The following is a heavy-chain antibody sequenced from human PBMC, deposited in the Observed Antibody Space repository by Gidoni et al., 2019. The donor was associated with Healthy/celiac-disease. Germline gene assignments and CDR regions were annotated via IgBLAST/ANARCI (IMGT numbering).Heavy chain of an antibody. CDR1: GGTFTSYA. D-gene: IGHD3-3*01. J-gene: IGHJ6*03. Sequence: HVQLVQSGSAVTKPGYSVKVSCKASGGTFTSYAISWVRQPPGQGLEWIEGIIPNFGTANYAQKFQGRVTITADESTSTAYMELSSLRSEDTAVYYCARPARYYDFWSGYDYYYMDVWGKGTTVTVSS. CDR2: IIPNFGTA. CDR3: ARPARYYDFWSGYDYYYMDV. V-gene: IGHV1-69*01.